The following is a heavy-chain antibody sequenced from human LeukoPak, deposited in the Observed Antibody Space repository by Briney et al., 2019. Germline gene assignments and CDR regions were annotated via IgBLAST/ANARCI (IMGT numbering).Heavy chain of an antibody. J-gene: IGHJ4*02. Sequence: GGSLRLSXAASGFTFSSYGMHWVRQAPGKGLEWVAFIRYDGSNKYYADSVKGRFTISRDNSKNTLYLQMNSLRAEDTAVYYCATVRYQLPRTFDYWGQGTLVTVSS. D-gene: IGHD2-2*01. V-gene: IGHV3-30*02. CDR2: IRYDGSNK. CDR3: ATVRYQLPRTFDY. CDR1: GFTFSSYG.